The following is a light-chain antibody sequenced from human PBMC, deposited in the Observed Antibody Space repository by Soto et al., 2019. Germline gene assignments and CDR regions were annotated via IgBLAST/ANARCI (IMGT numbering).Light chain of an antibody. CDR2: EGS. CDR3: CSYAGSRWV. J-gene: IGLJ3*02. Sequence: QSALTQPASVSGSPGQSITISCTGTSSDVGSYNLVSWYQQHPGKAPKLMIYEGSKWPSGVSNRVSGSKSGNTASLTISGLQAEDEADYYCCSYAGSRWVFGGGTKLTVL. V-gene: IGLV2-23*01. CDR1: SSDVGSYNL.